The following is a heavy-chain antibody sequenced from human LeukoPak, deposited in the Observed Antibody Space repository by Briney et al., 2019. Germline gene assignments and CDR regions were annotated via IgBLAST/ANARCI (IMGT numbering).Heavy chain of an antibody. J-gene: IGHJ4*02. CDR3: ARGRVGFDF. V-gene: IGHV1-8*01. CDR2: MRPTSGNT. Sequence: ASVKVSCKASGYTFTDNDINWVRQAPGQGLEWMGWMRPTSGNTEYAQKFQGRVTMTRSTPISTAYMELSSLTSEDTAVYYCARGRVGFDFWGQGTLVTVSS. D-gene: IGHD1-26*01. CDR1: GYTFTDND.